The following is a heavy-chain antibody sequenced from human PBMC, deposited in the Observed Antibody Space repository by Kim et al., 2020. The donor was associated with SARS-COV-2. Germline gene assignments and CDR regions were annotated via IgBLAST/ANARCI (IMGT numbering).Heavy chain of an antibody. CDR2: ISGSGGST. D-gene: IGHD3-10*01. CDR1: VFTFSNYA. Sequence: GGSLRLSCAASVFTFSNYAMTWVRQVPGKGLEWVSAISGSGGSTYYADSVKGRFTISRDNSKNTLYLQMNSLRAEDTAVYYCAKDEVTMVRGVMPIWGQGTLVTVSS. V-gene: IGHV3-23*01. J-gene: IGHJ4*02. CDR3: AKDEVTMVRGVMPI.